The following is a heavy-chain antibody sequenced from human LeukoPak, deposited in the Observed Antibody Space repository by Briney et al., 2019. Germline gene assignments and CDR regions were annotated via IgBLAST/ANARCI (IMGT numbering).Heavy chain of an antibody. D-gene: IGHD3-10*01. V-gene: IGHV4-4*07. CDR2: IYTSGST. Sequence: PSETLSLTCTVSGGSISSYYWSWIRQPAGKGLEWIGRIYTSGSTNYNPSLKSRVTISVDTSKNQFSLKLSSVTAADTAVYYCAREGPITMVRGVIGTWSQGTLVTVSS. J-gene: IGHJ5*02. CDR3: AREGPITMVRGVIGT. CDR1: GGSISSYY.